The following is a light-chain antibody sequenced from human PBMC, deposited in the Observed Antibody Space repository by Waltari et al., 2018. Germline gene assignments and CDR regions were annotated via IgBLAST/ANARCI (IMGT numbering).Light chain of an antibody. V-gene: IGKV3-20*01. CDR1: QSVSIY. CDR3: QHYKSLPVS. Sequence: IVLTQSPGTLSLSPGARATLSCRASQSVSIYLAWYQQNPGQAPRLLIYHTSTRATGIPDRFSGSGSGTDFSLTISGLEPEDFAVYYCQHYKSLPVSFGQGTRVEIK. J-gene: IGKJ1*01. CDR2: HTS.